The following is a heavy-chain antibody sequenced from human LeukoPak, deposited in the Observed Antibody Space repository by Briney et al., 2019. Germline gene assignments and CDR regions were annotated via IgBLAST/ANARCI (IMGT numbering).Heavy chain of an antibody. CDR3: ARVIPYLDAFDI. V-gene: IGHV1-18*01. CDR1: GYTFTSYG. CDR2: ISAYNGNT. Sequence: ASVKVSCKASGYTFTSYGISWVRQAPGQGLEWMGWISAYNGNTNYAQKLQGRVTITRDTSASTAYMELSSLRSEDTAVYYCARVIPYLDAFDIWGQGTMVTVSS. J-gene: IGHJ3*02.